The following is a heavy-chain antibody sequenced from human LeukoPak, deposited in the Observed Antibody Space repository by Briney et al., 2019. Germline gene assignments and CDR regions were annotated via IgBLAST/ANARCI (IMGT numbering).Heavy chain of an antibody. CDR1: GGSISSHY. CDR2: IYYSGTT. Sequence: SETLSLTCTVPGGSISSHYWSWIRQPPGKGLEWIGYIYYSGTTKYNPSLKSRVTLSADTSKNQFSLKLNSVTAADTAVYYCVRVPAAGTGPDSWGQGILVSVSS. CDR3: VRVPAAGTGPDS. D-gene: IGHD6-13*01. V-gene: IGHV4-59*11. J-gene: IGHJ4*02.